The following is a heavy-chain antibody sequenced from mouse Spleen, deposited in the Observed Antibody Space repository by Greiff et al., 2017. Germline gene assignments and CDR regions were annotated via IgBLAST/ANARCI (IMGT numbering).Heavy chain of an antibody. CDR2: ISSGSSTI. CDR3: ARSYYGYDGTWFAY. CDR1: GFTFSSFG. J-gene: IGHJ3*01. Sequence: EVQLQQSGGGLVQPGGSRKLSCAASGFTFSSFGMHWVRQAPEKGLEWVAYISSGSSTIYYADTVKGRFTISRDNPKNTLFLQMTSLRSEDTAMYYCARSYYGYDGTWFAYWGQGTLVTVSA. V-gene: IGHV5-17*02. D-gene: IGHD2-9*01.